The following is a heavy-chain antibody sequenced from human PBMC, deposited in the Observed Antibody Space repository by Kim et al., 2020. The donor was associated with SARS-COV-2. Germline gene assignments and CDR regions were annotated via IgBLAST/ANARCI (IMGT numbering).Heavy chain of an antibody. Sequence: GGSLRLSCAASGFTFSSYEMNWVRQAPGKGLEWVSYISSSGSTIYYADSVKGRFTISRDNAKNSLYLQMNSLRAEDTAVYYCARENYDSSGYYYYYYYYMDVWGKGTTVTVSS. CDR2: ISSSGSTI. D-gene: IGHD3-22*01. CDR1: GFTFSSYE. V-gene: IGHV3-48*03. J-gene: IGHJ6*03. CDR3: ARENYDSSGYYYYYYYYMDV.